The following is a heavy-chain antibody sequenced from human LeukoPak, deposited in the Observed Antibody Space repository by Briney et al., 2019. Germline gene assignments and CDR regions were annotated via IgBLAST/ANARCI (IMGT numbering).Heavy chain of an antibody. V-gene: IGHV3-9*01. D-gene: IGHD6-6*01. CDR1: GFTFDDYA. CDR3: AKDIKYSSSYDTTFDY. CDR2: ISWNSGKI. Sequence: GRSLRLSCTASGFTFDDYAMHWVRQVPGEGLEWVSGISWNSGKIDYADSAKGRFTISRDNAKNSLYLQMNSLRAEDTAFYYCAKDIKYSSSYDTTFDYWGQGTLVTVSS. J-gene: IGHJ4*02.